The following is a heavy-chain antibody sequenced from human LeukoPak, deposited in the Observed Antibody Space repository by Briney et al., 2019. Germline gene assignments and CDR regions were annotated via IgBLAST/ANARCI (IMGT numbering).Heavy chain of an antibody. Sequence: SETLSHTCTVSGGSISSYYWSWIRQPPGKGLEWIGYIYYSGSTNYNPSLKSRVTISVDTSKNQFSLKLSSVTAADTAVYYCARGRYSYGLDYWGQGTLVTVSS. D-gene: IGHD5-18*01. V-gene: IGHV4-59*01. CDR3: ARGRYSYGLDY. CDR2: IYYSGST. CDR1: GGSISSYY. J-gene: IGHJ4*02.